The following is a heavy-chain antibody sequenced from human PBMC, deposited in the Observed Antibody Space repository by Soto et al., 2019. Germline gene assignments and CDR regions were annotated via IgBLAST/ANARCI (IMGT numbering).Heavy chain of an antibody. D-gene: IGHD3-22*01. CDR3: ARIPGGTYYYDSSGYYFDY. Sequence: QVTLKESGPFLVKPTKTLPLPSTVPGFSLANPKMGVSWFGRPPGKPLEGLAHIFSNDEKSYSTSLKSRLTISKDTSKSQVVLTMTNMDPVDTATYYCARIPGGTYYYDSSGYYFDYWGQGTLVTVSS. V-gene: IGHV2-26*01. J-gene: IGHJ4*02. CDR1: GFSLANPKMG. CDR2: IFSNDEK.